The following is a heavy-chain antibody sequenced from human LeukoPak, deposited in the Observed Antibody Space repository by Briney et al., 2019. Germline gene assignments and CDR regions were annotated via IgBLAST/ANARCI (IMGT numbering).Heavy chain of an antibody. V-gene: IGHV4-4*07. CDR3: ARHGFTIFGVVTKKRSWFDP. CDR2: IYTSGST. D-gene: IGHD3-3*01. Sequence: SETLSLTCTVSGYSISRPYYWGWMRQPAGKGLEWIGRIYTSGSTNYNPSLKSRVTISRDPSKNQFSLKLSSVTAADTAVYYCARHGFTIFGVVTKKRSWFDPWGQGTLVTVSS. J-gene: IGHJ5*02. CDR1: GYSISRPYY.